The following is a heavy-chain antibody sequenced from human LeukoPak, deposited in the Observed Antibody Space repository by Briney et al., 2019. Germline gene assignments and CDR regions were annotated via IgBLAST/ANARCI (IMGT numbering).Heavy chain of an antibody. Sequence: HPGGSLRLSCAASGFTFSSYAMHWVRQAPGKGLEWVAVISYDGINKYYADSVKGRFTISRDNSKNTLYLQMNSLRAEDTAVYYCARDSYGHYYDSSGYPDYWGQGTLVTVSS. CDR2: ISYDGINK. V-gene: IGHV3-30-3*01. CDR1: GFTFSSYA. CDR3: ARDSYGHYYDSSGYPDY. D-gene: IGHD3-22*01. J-gene: IGHJ4*02.